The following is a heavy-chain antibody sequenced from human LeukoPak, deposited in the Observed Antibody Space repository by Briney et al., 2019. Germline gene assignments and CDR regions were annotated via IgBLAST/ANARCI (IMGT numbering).Heavy chain of an antibody. V-gene: IGHV1-2*02. J-gene: IGHJ3*02. CDR2: INPNSGGT. Sequence: GASVKVSCKASGYTFTGYYMHWVRQAPGQGLEWMGWINPNSGGTNYAQKFQGRVTMTRDTSISTAYMELSRPRSDDTAVYYCAVTNGGQLDGAFDIWGQGTMVTVSS. CDR3: AVTNGGQLDGAFDI. CDR1: GYTFTGYY. D-gene: IGHD6-6*01.